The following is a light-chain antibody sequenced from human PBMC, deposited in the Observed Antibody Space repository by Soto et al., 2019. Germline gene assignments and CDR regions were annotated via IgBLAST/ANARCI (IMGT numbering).Light chain of an antibody. Sequence: AILMTQSPSALSASPGDRVTITCRASQGISSYLAWYQQKPGKAPNLLIYAASTLQSGVPSRFSGSGSGTDFTLTITCLQSEDFATYYCQQYYSYPRTFGQGTKVDI. J-gene: IGKJ1*01. CDR3: QQYYSYPRT. V-gene: IGKV1-8*01. CDR2: AAS. CDR1: QGISSY.